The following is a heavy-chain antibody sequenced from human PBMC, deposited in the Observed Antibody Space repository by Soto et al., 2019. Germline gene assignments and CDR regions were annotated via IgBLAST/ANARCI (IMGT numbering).Heavy chain of an antibody. Sequence: QVHLVQSGAEVKKPGASVKVSCKASGYTFTNYYIHWVRQAPGQGLEWLGLIRPSGGRTEYAQRFQGRVTMTRETSTSTVYVELTSLTSEDTAVYYCAREPNESYYFDYWGQGTLVTVSS. D-gene: IGHD3-10*01. V-gene: IGHV1-46*01. CDR1: GYTFTNYY. CDR2: IRPSGGRT. CDR3: AREPNESYYFDY. J-gene: IGHJ4*02.